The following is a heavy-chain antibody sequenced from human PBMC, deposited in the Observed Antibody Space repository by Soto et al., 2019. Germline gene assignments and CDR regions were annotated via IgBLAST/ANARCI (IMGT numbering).Heavy chain of an antibody. D-gene: IGHD3-3*01. CDR1: GGSFSGYY. Sequence: PSETLSLTCAVYGGSFSGYYWSWIRQPPGKGLEWIGEINHSGSTNYNPSLKSRVTISVDTSKNQFSLKLSSVTAADTAVYYCASHLRAIFGSLDWFDPRGQGTLVIVSS. J-gene: IGHJ5*02. V-gene: IGHV4-34*01. CDR2: INHSGST. CDR3: ASHLRAIFGSLDWFDP.